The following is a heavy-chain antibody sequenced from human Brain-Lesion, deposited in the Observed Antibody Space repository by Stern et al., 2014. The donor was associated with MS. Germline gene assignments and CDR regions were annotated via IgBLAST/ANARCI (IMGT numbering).Heavy chain of an antibody. V-gene: IGHV5-10-1*03. Sequence: VQLVESGAEVKKPGASLRISCQGSGYSFTSAWISWVRQMPGKGLEWMGRIDPSNSNPNYSPSFQGHVTISADKSINTAYLDWRSLKASDTAMYYCARHMGEGLSIDYWGQGTLVTVSS. D-gene: IGHD3-16*01. CDR2: IDPSNSNP. CDR1: GYSFTSAW. CDR3: ARHMGEGLSIDY. J-gene: IGHJ4*02.